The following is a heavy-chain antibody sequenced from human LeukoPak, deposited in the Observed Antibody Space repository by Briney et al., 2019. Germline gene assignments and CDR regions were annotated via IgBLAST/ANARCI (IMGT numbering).Heavy chain of an antibody. J-gene: IGHJ6*02. CDR1: GYTFTGHY. D-gene: IGHD2-2*01. CDR2: INPNNGGT. V-gene: IGHV1-2*02. Sequence: ASVKVSCKASGYTFTGHYMHWVRQAPGQGLEWMGWINPNNGGTDYAQKFQGRVTMTRDTSISTASMELSRLRSDDTAVYYCARDHVVVPGGYEAHYYGMDVWGQGTTVTVSS. CDR3: ARDHVVVPGGYEAHYYGMDV.